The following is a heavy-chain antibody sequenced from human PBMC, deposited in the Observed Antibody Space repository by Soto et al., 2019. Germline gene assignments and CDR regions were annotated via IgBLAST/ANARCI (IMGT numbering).Heavy chain of an antibody. CDR1: GFTFSTHV. CDR2: ISGGGSRT. J-gene: IGHJ4*02. CDR3: VKGVPSYDILNDF. D-gene: IGHD3-9*01. Sequence: GGSLRLSCAASGFTFSTHVMSWVRRPPGKGLEWVSGISGGGSRTDYADSVKGRLTISRDTSKNTLYLQMNSLRFEDTAVYYCVKGVPSYDILNDFWGQGTLVTVSS. V-gene: IGHV3-23*01.